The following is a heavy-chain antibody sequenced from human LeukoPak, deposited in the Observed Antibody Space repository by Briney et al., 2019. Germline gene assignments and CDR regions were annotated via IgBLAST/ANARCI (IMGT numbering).Heavy chain of an antibody. J-gene: IGHJ3*02. Sequence: ASVKVSCKASGYSFTSHYMHWVRQAPGQGLEWMGLINPSGSSTLYAQKFQGRVTMTRDMSTTTDYMELSSLRSEDTAVYYCARGLEYYYESSDYYYVGAFDIWGQGTMVTVSS. CDR1: GYSFTSHY. CDR2: INPSGSST. CDR3: ARGLEYYYESSDYYYVGAFDI. V-gene: IGHV1-46*01. D-gene: IGHD3-22*01.